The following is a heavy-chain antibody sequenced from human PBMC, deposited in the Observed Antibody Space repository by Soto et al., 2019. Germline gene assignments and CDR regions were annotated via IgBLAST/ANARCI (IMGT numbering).Heavy chain of an antibody. CDR2: VHYSGST. D-gene: IGHD3-16*01. Sequence: QVQLQESGPGLVKPSGTLSLTCAVSGDSTSNSNWWSCVRQPPGKGLEWIGEVHYSGSTNYNPSPKIRVTISMDTSKNQFSLKLSSVTAADTAVYYCARRIYGDWYFDLWGRGTLVTVTS. CDR1: GDSTSNSNW. J-gene: IGHJ2*01. V-gene: IGHV4-4*02. CDR3: ARRIYGDWYFDL.